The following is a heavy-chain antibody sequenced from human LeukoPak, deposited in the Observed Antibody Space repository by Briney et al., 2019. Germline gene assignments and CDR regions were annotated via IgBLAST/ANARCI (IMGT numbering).Heavy chain of an antibody. CDR3: ARDRALRYFDWLSQGPSNYYYGMDV. J-gene: IGHJ6*02. Sequence: KPGGSLTLSCAASGFTFSDYYMSWIRQAPGEGLVWVSYISSSSSYTNYADSVKGRFTISRDNAKNSLYLQMNSLRAEDTAVYYCARDRALRYFDWLSQGPSNYYYGMDVWGQGTTVTVPS. CDR1: GFTFSDYY. CDR2: ISSSSSYT. V-gene: IGHV3-11*05. D-gene: IGHD3-9*01.